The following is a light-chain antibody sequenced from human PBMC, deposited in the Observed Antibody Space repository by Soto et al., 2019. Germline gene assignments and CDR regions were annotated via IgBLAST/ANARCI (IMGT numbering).Light chain of an antibody. CDR3: QQYNNWPPVT. CDR2: GAS. J-gene: IGKJ1*01. CDR1: QSVSSN. V-gene: IGKV3-15*01. Sequence: EIVITQSPATLLEYPRERATLSCRASQSVSSNLAWYQQKPGQAPRLLIYGASTRATGIPARFSGSGSGTEFTLTISSLQSEDFAVYYCQQYNNWPPVTFGQGTRVDI.